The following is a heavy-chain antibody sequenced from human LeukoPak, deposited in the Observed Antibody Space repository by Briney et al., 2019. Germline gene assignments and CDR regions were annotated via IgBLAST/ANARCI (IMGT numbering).Heavy chain of an antibody. V-gene: IGHV4-59*01. Sequence: SETLSLTCTVSGRSISSYYWSWIRQPPGKGLEWIGYIYYSGSTNYNPSLKSRVTISVDTSKNQFSLKLSSVTAADTAVYYCARENYYDSSGYYGYYYGMDVWGQGTTVTVSS. CDR2: IYYSGST. J-gene: IGHJ6*02. D-gene: IGHD3-22*01. CDR3: ARENYYDSSGYYGYYYGMDV. CDR1: GRSISSYY.